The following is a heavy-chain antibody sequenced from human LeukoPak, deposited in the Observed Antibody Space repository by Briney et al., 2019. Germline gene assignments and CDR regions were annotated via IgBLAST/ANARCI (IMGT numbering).Heavy chain of an antibody. CDR1: GCSLSSSHW. Sequence: SEPLSRTCPGSGCSLSSSHWCSWVRQPPGKGLAWIGENYHSGSTNYIPSLKRRVTIPLDKSKNQFSLKLRYLTAADTAVYYCARVVAITIVGVFDPWGQGTLVTVSS. CDR3: ARVVAITIVGVFDP. J-gene: IGHJ5*02. CDR2: NYHSGST. D-gene: IGHD3-3*01. V-gene: IGHV4-4*02.